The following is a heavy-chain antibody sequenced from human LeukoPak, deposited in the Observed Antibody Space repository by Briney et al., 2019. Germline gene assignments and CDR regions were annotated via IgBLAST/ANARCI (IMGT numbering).Heavy chain of an antibody. CDR2: IYHSGST. V-gene: IGHV4-30-2*01. J-gene: IGHJ4*02. CDR1: GGSICSGGYS. Sequence: SETLSLTCAVSGGSICSGGYSWSWIRQPPGKGLEWIGYIYHSGSTYYNPSLKSRVTISVDRSKNQFSLKLSSVTAADTAVYYCARAHDSSGYYPLFDYWGQGTLVTVSS. D-gene: IGHD3-22*01. CDR3: ARAHDSSGYYPLFDY.